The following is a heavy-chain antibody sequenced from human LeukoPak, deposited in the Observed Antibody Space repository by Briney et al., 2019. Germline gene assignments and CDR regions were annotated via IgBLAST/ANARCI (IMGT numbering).Heavy chain of an antibody. J-gene: IGHJ6*02. CDR2: ISYDGSNK. V-gene: IGHV3-30*18. Sequence: SGRSPRLSCAASGFTFSSYGMHWVRQAPGKGLEWVAVISYDGSNKYYADSVKGRFTISRDNSKNTLYLQMNSLRAEDTAVYYCAKDQMTTVTTDYYYYGMDVWGQGTTVTVSS. D-gene: IGHD4-17*01. CDR3: AKDQMTTVTTDYYYYGMDV. CDR1: GFTFSSYG.